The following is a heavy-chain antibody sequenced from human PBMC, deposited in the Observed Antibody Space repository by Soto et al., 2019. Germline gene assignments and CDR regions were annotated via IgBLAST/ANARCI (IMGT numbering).Heavy chain of an antibody. V-gene: IGHV3-15*01. CDR2: IKSKTDGGTT. J-gene: IGHJ4*02. Sequence: PVGSLRLSCAASGFTFSNAWMSWVRQAPGKGLEWVGRIKSKTDGGTTDYAAPVKGRFTISRDDSKNTLYLQMNSLKTEDTAVYYCTHEAYYYDSSGYFDYWGQGTLVTVSS. CDR1: GFTFSNAW. D-gene: IGHD3-22*01. CDR3: THEAYYYDSSGYFDY.